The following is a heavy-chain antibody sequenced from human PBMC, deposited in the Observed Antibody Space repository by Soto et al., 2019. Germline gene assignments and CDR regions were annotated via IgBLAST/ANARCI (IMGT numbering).Heavy chain of an antibody. D-gene: IGHD6-6*01. J-gene: IGHJ6*02. CDR2: IWYDGSNK. Sequence: PGGSLILSCAASGFTFSTYGMAWVRQVPGKGLEWVAVIWYDGSNKYYADSVKGRFTISRDNSKNTLYLQMNSLRAEDTAVYYCARAGGQLAPRYYYGMDVWGQGTTVTVS. V-gene: IGHV3-33*08. CDR1: GFTFSTYG. CDR3: ARAGGQLAPRYYYGMDV.